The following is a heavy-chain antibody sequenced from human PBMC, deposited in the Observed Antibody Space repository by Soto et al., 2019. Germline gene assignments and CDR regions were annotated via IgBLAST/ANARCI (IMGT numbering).Heavy chain of an antibody. CDR1: GYTFTSYA. Sequence: QVQLVQSGAEVKKPGASVKVSCKASGYTFTSYAMHWVRQAPGQRLEWMGWINAGNGNTKYSQKFQGRVTITRDTSASTAYMELSSLRSEDTAVYYCAGVRSLLWFGGVGGYWGQGTLVTVSS. J-gene: IGHJ4*02. D-gene: IGHD3-10*01. CDR2: INAGNGNT. CDR3: AGVRSLLWFGGVGGY. V-gene: IGHV1-3*01.